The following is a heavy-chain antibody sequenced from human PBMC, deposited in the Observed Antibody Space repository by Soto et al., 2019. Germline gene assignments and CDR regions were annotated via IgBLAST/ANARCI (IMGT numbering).Heavy chain of an antibody. CDR2: INPSGGST. J-gene: IGHJ4*02. CDR3: ARWDGDFESLDY. Sequence: SVKGSCQASGYTFTSYYMHWVRQAPIQGLEWMGIINPSGGSTSYAQKFQGRVTMTRDTSTSTVYMELSSLRSEDTAVYSCARWDGDFESLDYWGQGTLVTVSS. V-gene: IGHV1-46*01. CDR1: GYTFTSYY. D-gene: IGHD4-17*01.